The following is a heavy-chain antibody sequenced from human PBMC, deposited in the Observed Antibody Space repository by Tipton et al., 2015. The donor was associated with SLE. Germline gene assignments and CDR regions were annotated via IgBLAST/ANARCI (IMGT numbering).Heavy chain of an antibody. CDR2: IYYSGST. Sequence: TLSLTCTVSGGSISSYYWSWIRQPPGKGLEWIGYIYYSGSTNYNPSLKSRVTISVDTSKNQFSLKLSSVTAADTAVYYCARGLRFLEWLYYYGMDVWGQGTTVTVSS. D-gene: IGHD3-3*01. CDR3: ARGLRFLEWLYYYGMDV. J-gene: IGHJ6*02. V-gene: IGHV4-59*12. CDR1: GGSISSYY.